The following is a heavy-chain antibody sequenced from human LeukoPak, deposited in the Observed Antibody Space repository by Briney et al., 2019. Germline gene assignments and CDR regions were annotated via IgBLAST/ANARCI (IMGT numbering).Heavy chain of an antibody. J-gene: IGHJ6*03. CDR1: GFSFSSYS. Sequence: PGGSLRLSCAASGFSFSSYSMNWVRQAPGKGLEWVSSISSTSRSSYIFYAESVKGRFTISRDNSKNTLYLQMNSLRAEDTAVCYCARAPVRSWQPLGPKYYYYYMDVWGKGTTVTVSS. V-gene: IGHV3-21*01. CDR2: ISSTSRSSYI. CDR3: ARAPVRSWQPLGPKYYYYYMDV. D-gene: IGHD6-13*01.